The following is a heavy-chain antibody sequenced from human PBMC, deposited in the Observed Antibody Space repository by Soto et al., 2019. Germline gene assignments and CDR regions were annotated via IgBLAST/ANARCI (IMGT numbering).Heavy chain of an antibody. CDR1: GYTFTSYG. CDR2: ISAYNGNT. CDR3: ARDRRLGYCANGVCSNWFDP. D-gene: IGHD2-8*01. Sequence: GASVKVSCKASGYTFTSYGISWLRQSPGQGLEWMGWISAYNGNTNYAQKLQGRVTMTTDTSTSTAYMELRSLRSDDTAVYYCARDRRLGYCANGVCSNWFDPWGQGTLVTVSS. J-gene: IGHJ5*02. V-gene: IGHV1-18*04.